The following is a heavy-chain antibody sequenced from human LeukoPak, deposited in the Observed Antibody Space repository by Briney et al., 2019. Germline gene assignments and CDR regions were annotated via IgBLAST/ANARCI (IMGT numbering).Heavy chain of an antibody. V-gene: IGHV3-66*02. J-gene: IGHJ6*03. CDR3: ARGAGANSYYYYYMDV. Sequence: GGSLRLSCAASGFTVRSNYMSWVRQAPGKGLEWVSVIYSGIGTYYTDSVKGRFTISRDNSKNTLYLQMNSLRAEDTAVYYCARGAGANSYYYYYMDVWGKGTTVTVSS. CDR2: IYSGIGT. D-gene: IGHD1-26*01. CDR1: GFTVRSNY.